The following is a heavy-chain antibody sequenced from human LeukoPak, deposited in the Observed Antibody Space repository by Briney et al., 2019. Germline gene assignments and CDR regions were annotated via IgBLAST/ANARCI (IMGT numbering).Heavy chain of an antibody. V-gene: IGHV3-48*02. CDR1: GFTFSSYS. Sequence: PGGSLRLSCEASGFTFSSYSMNWVRQAPGKGLEWGSYISSSSSTIYYADSVRGRFTISRDNAKNSLYLQMDSLRDEDTAVYYCVREAAAAAGNKFDYWGQGTLVTVSS. D-gene: IGHD6-13*01. CDR3: VREAAAAAGNKFDY. J-gene: IGHJ4*02. CDR2: ISSSSSTI.